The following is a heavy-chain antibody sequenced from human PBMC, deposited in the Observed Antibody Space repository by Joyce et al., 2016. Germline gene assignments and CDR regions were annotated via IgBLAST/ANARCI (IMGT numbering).Heavy chain of an antibody. V-gene: IGHV4-34*02. CDR3: ARGTDYVWVSP. CDR1: GSSFTLYPYW. D-gene: IGHD3-16*01. CDR2: IHYTGAT. J-gene: IGHJ4*02. Sequence: QAQLQQWAAGLLKPSETLSPTSGVYGSSFTLYPYWFSWIRQSPEKGLEWIGEIHYTGATNYNPSFKSGITMSVDTSKSQFFLKLTSMTAADTAVYYCARGTDYVWVSPWGQGTLVTVSS.